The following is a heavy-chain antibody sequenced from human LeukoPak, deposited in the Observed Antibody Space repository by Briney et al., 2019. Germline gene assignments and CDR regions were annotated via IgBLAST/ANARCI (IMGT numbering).Heavy chain of an antibody. J-gene: IGHJ3*02. Sequence: PSETLSLTCTVSGGAINSYHWTWIRQPPGKGLEWIASIYYIGSPKYNPSLESRVTISVDTSKNQFSLKVNSLTAADTAVYYCARDRRDLYNWKGGFAFDIWGQGTMVTVSS. D-gene: IGHD1-20*01. CDR2: IYYIGSP. CDR3: ARDRRDLYNWKGGFAFDI. CDR1: GGAINSYH. V-gene: IGHV4-59*01.